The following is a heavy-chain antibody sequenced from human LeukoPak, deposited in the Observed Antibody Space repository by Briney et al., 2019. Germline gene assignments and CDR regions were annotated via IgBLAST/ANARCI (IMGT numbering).Heavy chain of an antibody. D-gene: IGHD2-21*01. V-gene: IGHV3-23*01. CDR1: GFMFNKYG. J-gene: IGHJ4*02. CDR2: ISGGGGRT. Sequence: GGSLRPSCVASGFMFNKYGMSWVRQAPGKGLEWVSVISGGGGRTYYGDSVKGRFTISRDNSKNTVYLQMNSLRAEDTAVYYCAKDVRDIVVLIDTYMYWGQGTLVTVS. CDR3: AKDVRDIVVLIDTYMY.